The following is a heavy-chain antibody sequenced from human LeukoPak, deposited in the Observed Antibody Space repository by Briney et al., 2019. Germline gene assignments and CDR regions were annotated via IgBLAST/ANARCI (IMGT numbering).Heavy chain of an antibody. V-gene: IGHV3-23*01. J-gene: IGHJ4*02. CDR2: VSGSGGNT. D-gene: IGHD3-22*01. CDR3: TKGGVVSAFGY. CDR1: GVSFGTYA. Sequence: PGGSLRLSCAASGVSFGTYAMTWVRQAPGKGLECVSTVSGSGGNTYYTDSVKGRFTISRDNSKNTLFLQMSSLRAEDTALYYCTKGGVVSAFGYWGQGVLVTVSS.